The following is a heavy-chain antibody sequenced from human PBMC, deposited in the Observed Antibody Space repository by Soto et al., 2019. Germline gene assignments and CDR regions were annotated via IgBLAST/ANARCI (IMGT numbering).Heavy chain of an antibody. D-gene: IGHD4-17*01. CDR3: ARDPYGTYYYGMDV. CDR2: ISYDGSNK. J-gene: IGHJ6*02. Sequence: PGGSLRLSCAASGFTFISYAMHWVRQAPGKGLEWVAVISYDGSNKYYADSVKGRFTISRDNSKNTLYLQMNSLRAEDTAVYYCARDPYGTYYYGMDVWGQGTTVTVSS. CDR1: GFTFISYA. V-gene: IGHV3-30-3*01.